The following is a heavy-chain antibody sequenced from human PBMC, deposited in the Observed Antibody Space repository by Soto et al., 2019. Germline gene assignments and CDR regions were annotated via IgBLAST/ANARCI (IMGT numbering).Heavy chain of an antibody. CDR1: GASFSSGDYY. D-gene: IGHD3-16*02. CDR2: ISYSGST. CDR3: ASSRALHDYIWGTSRYGTYLDY. J-gene: IGHJ4*02. Sequence: QVQLQESGPGLVKPSQTLSLTCTVSGASFSSGDYYWSWIRQPPGKGLEWIGYISYSGSTYYNPSIKTRLTTSIDTSKDQFSLRLSSVTAADTAVYYCASSRALHDYIWGTSRYGTYLDYLGQGTLVTFSS. V-gene: IGHV4-30-4*01.